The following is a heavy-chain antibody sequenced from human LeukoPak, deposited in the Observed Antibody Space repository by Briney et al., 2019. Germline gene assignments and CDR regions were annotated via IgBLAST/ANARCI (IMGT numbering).Heavy chain of an antibody. V-gene: IGHV1-2*02. Sequence: GASVKVSCKASGYTFTGYYMHWVRQAPGQGLEWMGWINPNSGGTNYAQKFQGRVTMTRDTSISTAYMGLSRLRSDDTAVYYCARGRKRFNSSGRDAFDIWGQGTMVTVSS. CDR3: ARGRKRFNSSGRDAFDI. J-gene: IGHJ3*02. CDR2: INPNSGGT. CDR1: GYTFTGYY. D-gene: IGHD6-19*01.